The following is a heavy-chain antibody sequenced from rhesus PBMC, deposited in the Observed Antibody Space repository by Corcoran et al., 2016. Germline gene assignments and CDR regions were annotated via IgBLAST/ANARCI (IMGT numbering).Heavy chain of an antibody. CDR1: GGSISSNY. V-gene: IGHV4-160*01. CDR2: IYGSSGST. J-gene: IGHJ3*01. Sequence: QVQLQESGPGLVKPSETLSLTCAVSGGSISSNYWSWIRQPPGKGLEWIGYIYGSSGSTYYNPSLKSRVTISTDPSKNQFSLKLSSVTAADTAVYYCARWDSGSYYSSDAFDFWGQGLRVTVSS. CDR3: ARWDSGSYYSSDAFDF. D-gene: IGHD3-16*01.